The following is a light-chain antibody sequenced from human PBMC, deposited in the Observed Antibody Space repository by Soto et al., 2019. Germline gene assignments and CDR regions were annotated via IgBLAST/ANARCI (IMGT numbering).Light chain of an antibody. CDR1: RLDVGGYNH. CDR3: CSYVSSKTYL. J-gene: IGLJ1*01. CDR2: EVT. Sequence: QSVLTQPASVSGSPGQSITISCTGTRLDVGGYNHVSWYQQQPGKAPKLIIYEVTNRPSGVSDRFSGSKSDKTASLTISGLQTEDEADYYCCSYVSSKTYLFGTGTKVTVL. V-gene: IGLV2-14*03.